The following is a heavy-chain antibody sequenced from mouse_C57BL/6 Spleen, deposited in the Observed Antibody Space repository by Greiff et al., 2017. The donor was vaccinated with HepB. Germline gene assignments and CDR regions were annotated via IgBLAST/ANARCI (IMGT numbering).Heavy chain of an antibody. Sequence: EVKLVESGPGLVKPSQSLSLTCSVPGYSITSGYYWNWIRQFPGNKLEWMGYISYDGSNNYNPSLKNRISITRDTSKNQFFLKLNSVTTEDTATYYCARDLPYYYGSSPWFAYWGQGTLVTVSA. CDR3: ARDLPYYYGSSPWFAY. D-gene: IGHD1-1*01. CDR2: ISYDGSN. J-gene: IGHJ3*01. CDR1: GYSITSGYY. V-gene: IGHV3-6*01.